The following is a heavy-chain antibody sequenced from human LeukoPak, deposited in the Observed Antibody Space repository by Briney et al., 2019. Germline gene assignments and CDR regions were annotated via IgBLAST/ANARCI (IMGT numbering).Heavy chain of an antibody. Sequence: SVKVSCKASGGTFSSYAISWVRQAPGQGLEWMGRIIPTLGIANYAQKFQGRVTITADKSTSTAYMELSSLRSEDTAVYYCARERYFDWLIPNYYYYGMDVWGQGTTVTVSS. D-gene: IGHD3-9*01. J-gene: IGHJ6*02. CDR3: ARERYFDWLIPNYYYYGMDV. CDR2: IIPTLGIA. V-gene: IGHV1-69*04. CDR1: GGTFSSYA.